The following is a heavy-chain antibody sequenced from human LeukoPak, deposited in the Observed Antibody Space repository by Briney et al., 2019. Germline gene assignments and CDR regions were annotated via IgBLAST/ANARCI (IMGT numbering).Heavy chain of an antibody. V-gene: IGHV1-69*06. D-gene: IGHD5-12*01. Sequence: ASVKVSCKASGYTFTSYGISWVRQAPGQGLEWMGGIIPIFGTANYAQKFQGRVTITADKSTSTAYMELSSLRSEDTAVYYCARTGRYSGYVYDYYYMDVWGKGTTVTVSS. J-gene: IGHJ6*03. CDR1: GYTFTSYG. CDR2: IIPIFGTA. CDR3: ARTGRYSGYVYDYYYMDV.